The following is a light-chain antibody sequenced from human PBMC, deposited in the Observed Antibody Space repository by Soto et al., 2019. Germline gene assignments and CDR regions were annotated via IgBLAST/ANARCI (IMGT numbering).Light chain of an antibody. Sequence: IQMTQSPSSLSASVGDRVTVPCRASQTISSWLAWYQQKPGKAPKLLIYAASSLQSGVPSRFSGSGSGTDFTLTISSLQPEDFATYYCLQDYYFPITFGQGTRLENK. J-gene: IGKJ5*01. V-gene: IGKV1-6*01. CDR3: LQDYYFPIT. CDR2: AAS. CDR1: QTISSW.